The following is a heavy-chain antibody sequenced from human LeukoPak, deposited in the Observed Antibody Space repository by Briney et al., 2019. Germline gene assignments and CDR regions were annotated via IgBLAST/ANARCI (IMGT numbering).Heavy chain of an antibody. V-gene: IGHV4-34*01. Sequence: SVTLSLTCAVYGGSFSGYYWSWIRQPPGKGLEWIGEINHSGSTNYNPSLKSRVTISVDTSKNQFSLKLSSVTAADTAVYYCARGYGDYGFDYWGQGTLVTVSS. J-gene: IGHJ4*02. CDR3: ARGYGDYGFDY. CDR1: GGSFSGYY. CDR2: INHSGST. D-gene: IGHD4-17*01.